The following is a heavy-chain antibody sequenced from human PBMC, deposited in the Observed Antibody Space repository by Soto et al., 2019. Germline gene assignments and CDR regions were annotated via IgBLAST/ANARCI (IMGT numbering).Heavy chain of an antibody. D-gene: IGHD5-12*01. J-gene: IGHJ3*02. V-gene: IGHV1-8*01. CDR2: MNPNSGNT. Sequence: GASVKVSCKASGYTFTSYDINWVRQATGQGLEWMGWMNPNSGNTGYAQKFQGRVTMTRNTSISTAYMELSSLRSEDTAVYYCARGLRWLQPGDDALDIWGQGTMVTVSS. CDR1: GYTFTSYD. CDR3: ARGLRWLQPGDDALDI.